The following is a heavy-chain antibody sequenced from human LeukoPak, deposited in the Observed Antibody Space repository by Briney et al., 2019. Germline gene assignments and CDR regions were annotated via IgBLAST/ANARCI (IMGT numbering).Heavy chain of an antibody. V-gene: IGHV3-48*04. CDR3: ARDRRSIAFGGVLDY. CDR2: ISSSGSTI. J-gene: IGHJ4*02. Sequence: PGGSLRLSCAASGFTFSDYSMNWVRQAPGKGLEWISYISSSGSTIYYADSVKGRFTISRDNAKNSLYLQMNSLRAEDTAVYYCARDRRSIAFGGVLDYWGQGTLVTVSS. D-gene: IGHD3-16*01. CDR1: GFTFSDYS.